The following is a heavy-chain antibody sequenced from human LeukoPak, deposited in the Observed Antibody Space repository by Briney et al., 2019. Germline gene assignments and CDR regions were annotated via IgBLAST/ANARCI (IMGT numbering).Heavy chain of an antibody. J-gene: IGHJ5*02. Sequence: SQTLSLTCTVSGGSISSGDYYWSWSRQPPGKGLESIGYIYYSGSTYYNPSLKSRVTISVDTSKNQFFLKLSSVTAADTAVYYCVRDGSGSYYGWFDPWGQGTLVTVSS. CDR3: VRDGSGSYYGWFDP. CDR2: IYYSGST. D-gene: IGHD1-26*01. CDR1: GGSISSGDYY. V-gene: IGHV4-30-4*01.